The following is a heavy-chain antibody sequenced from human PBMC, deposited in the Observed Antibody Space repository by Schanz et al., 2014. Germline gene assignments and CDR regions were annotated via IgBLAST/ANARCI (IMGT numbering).Heavy chain of an antibody. CDR2: ISPYNGNT. D-gene: IGHD6-13*01. J-gene: IGHJ4*02. CDR3: ARDGVDAAAGGNY. V-gene: IGHV1-18*04. Sequence: QVQLVQSGAEVRKPGASVKVSCKASGYTFSDSYVHWVRQAPGQGLEWMGWISPYNGNTNYAQKLQGRVTMTADTSTSTAYMDLRSLRSDDTAVYYCARDGVDAAAGGNYWGQGTLVTVSS. CDR1: GYTFSDSY.